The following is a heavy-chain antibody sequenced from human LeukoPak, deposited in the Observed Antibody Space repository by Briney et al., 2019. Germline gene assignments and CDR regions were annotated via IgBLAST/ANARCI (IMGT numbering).Heavy chain of an antibody. J-gene: IGHJ4*02. Sequence: ESLKIPCKGSGYSFTTYWIGWVRQMPGRGLEWMGIIYPGDSDTRYSPSFQGQVTISADKSISTAYLQWSSLKASDTAMYYCARTYCGGDCYHSYFDYWGQGTLVTVSS. CDR2: IYPGDSDT. V-gene: IGHV5-51*01. CDR1: GYSFTTYW. CDR3: ARTYCGGDCYHSYFDY. D-gene: IGHD2-21*02.